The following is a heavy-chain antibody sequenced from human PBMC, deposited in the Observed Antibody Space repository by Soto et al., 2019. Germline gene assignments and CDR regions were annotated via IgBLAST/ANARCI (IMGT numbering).Heavy chain of an antibody. D-gene: IGHD1-1*01. J-gene: IGHJ5*02. V-gene: IGHV1-46*01. Sequence: ASVKVSCKASGYTFTSYYMHWVRQAPGQGLEWMGIINPSGGSTSYAQKFQGRVTMTRDTSTSTVYMELSSLRSEDTAVYYCAREDGTTTGTSDGNWFDTWGQGTLVTVSS. CDR3: AREDGTTTGTSDGNWFDT. CDR1: GYTFTSYY. CDR2: INPSGGST.